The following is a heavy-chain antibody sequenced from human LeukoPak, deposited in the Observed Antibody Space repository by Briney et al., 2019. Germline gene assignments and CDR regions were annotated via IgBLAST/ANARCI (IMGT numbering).Heavy chain of an antibody. CDR1: GGSISSYY. V-gene: IGHV4-59*01. CDR2: IYYSGST. Sequence: PSETLSLTCTVSGGSISSYYWSWIRQPPGKGLEWIGYIYYSGSTNYNPSLKSRVTISVDTSKNQFSLKLSSVTAADTAVYYCARSEVAGIDYWGQGTLVTVSS. CDR3: ARSEVAGIDY. D-gene: IGHD6-19*01. J-gene: IGHJ4*02.